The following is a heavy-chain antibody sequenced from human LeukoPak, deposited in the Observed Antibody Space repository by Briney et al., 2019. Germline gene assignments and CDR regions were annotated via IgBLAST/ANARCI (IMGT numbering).Heavy chain of an antibody. J-gene: IGHJ4*02. CDR3: ARDAFGGVVANLDY. CDR1: GYTFTTYG. CDR2: ISTYNGNT. Sequence: ASVKVSCKASGYTFTTYGISWVRQAPGQGHEWMGWISTYNGNTVYAQKLQGRVTMTTDTSTSTAYMELRSLRSDDTAIYYRARDAFGGVVANLDYWGQGTPVTVSS. D-gene: IGHD3-16*02. V-gene: IGHV1-18*01.